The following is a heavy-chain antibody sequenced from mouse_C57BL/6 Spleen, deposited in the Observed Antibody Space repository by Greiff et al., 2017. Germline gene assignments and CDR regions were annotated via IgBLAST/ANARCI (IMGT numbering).Heavy chain of an antibody. Sequence: EVKLVESGGGLVKPGGSLKLSCAASGFTFSSYTMSWVRQTPEKRLEWVATISGGGVNTYYPDSVKGRFTISRDNAKDTLYLQMSSLRSEDTALYYCARHNDGYYVGFAYWGQGTLVTVSA. V-gene: IGHV5-9*01. CDR3: ARHNDGYYVGFAY. CDR2: ISGGGVNT. D-gene: IGHD2-3*01. J-gene: IGHJ3*01. CDR1: GFTFSSYT.